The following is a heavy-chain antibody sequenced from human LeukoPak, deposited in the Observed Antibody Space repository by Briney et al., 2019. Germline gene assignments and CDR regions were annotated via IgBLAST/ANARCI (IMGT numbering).Heavy chain of an antibody. CDR2: ISGSGGST. Sequence: GSLRLSCAASGFTLSSYVMTWVRQAPGKGLEWVSGISGSGGSTYYADSVKGRFTISRDNSKNTLYLQMNSLRAEDTALYYCAKDATWIQLWFAYWGQGTLVTVSS. D-gene: IGHD5-18*01. CDR3: AKDATWIQLWFAY. CDR1: GFTLSSYV. J-gene: IGHJ4*02. V-gene: IGHV3-23*01.